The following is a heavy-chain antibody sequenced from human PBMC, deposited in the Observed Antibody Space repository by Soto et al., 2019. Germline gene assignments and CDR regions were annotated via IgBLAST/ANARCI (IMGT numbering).Heavy chain of an antibody. Sequence: PSETLSLTCPVSGGSISSGDYYWSWIRQPPGKGLEWIGYMYYSGSTYYNPSLKSRVTIXXXXSXNXFXLXXXSVTAADTAVYYCARDIPPRPWGQGTLVTVSS. V-gene: IGHV4-30-4*01. CDR2: MYYSGST. CDR1: GGSISSGDYY. CDR3: ARDIPPRP. J-gene: IGHJ5*02.